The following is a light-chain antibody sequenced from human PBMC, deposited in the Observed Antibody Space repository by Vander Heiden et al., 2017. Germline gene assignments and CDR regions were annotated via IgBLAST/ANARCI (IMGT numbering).Light chain of an antibody. V-gene: IGKV3-20*01. J-gene: IGKJ2*01. CDR2: GTS. CDR3: QQYGSSPKYT. CDR1: QSVSSNY. Sequence: EIALTKFPGTLSLSPGERATFSCRASQSVSSNYLAWYQQKPGQAPRLVIYGTSTRATGIPDRFSGSGSETDFTLTISRLEPEDFAVYYCQQYGSSPKYTFGQGTKLEIK.